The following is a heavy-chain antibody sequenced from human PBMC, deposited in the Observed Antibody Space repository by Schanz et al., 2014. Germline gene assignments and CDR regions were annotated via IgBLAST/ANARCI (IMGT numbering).Heavy chain of an antibody. D-gene: IGHD1-26*01. CDR3: ARDGAGRAPDAFDI. V-gene: IGHV3-7*01. CDR1: GFTFSNYW. CDR2: IKHDGSEK. J-gene: IGHJ3*02. Sequence: EVQLVESGGGLVQPGGSLRLSCAASGFTFSNYWMSWVRQAPGKGLEWVAYIKHDGSEKYHVDSVKGRFTISRDNAKNSLYLQMNSLRAEDTAVYYCARDGAGRAPDAFDIWGQGTMVTVSS.